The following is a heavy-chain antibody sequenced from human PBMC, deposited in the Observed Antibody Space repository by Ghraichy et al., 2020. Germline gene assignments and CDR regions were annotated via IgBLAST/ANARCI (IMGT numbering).Heavy chain of an antibody. Sequence: GESLNISCVASGFPFSHSGMHWVRQAPGKGLEWVTFMQFDGNTKFYADSVKGRFTISRDISKSTLYLEMSDLRLEDTAVYYCAQDTAPLLYWGQGTLVTVAS. J-gene: IGHJ4*02. CDR1: GFPFSHSG. CDR2: MQFDGNTK. CDR3: AQDTAPLLY. D-gene: IGHD2-21*02. V-gene: IGHV3-30*02.